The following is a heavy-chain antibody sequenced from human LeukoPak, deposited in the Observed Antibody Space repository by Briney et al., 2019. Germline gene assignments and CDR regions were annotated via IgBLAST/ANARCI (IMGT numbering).Heavy chain of an antibody. J-gene: IGHJ6*03. D-gene: IGHD2-2*01. CDR1: GFTFSDYY. CDR3: ARDLYEVAGCSSTSCLYYYYYMDV. V-gene: IGHV3-11*04. Sequence: PGGSLRLSCAASGFTFSDYYMRWIRQAPGKGLEWVSYISSSGSTIYYADSVKGRFTISRDNAKNSLYLQMNSLRAEDTAVYYCARDLYEVAGCSSTSCLYYYYYMDVWGKGTTVTVSS. CDR2: ISSSGSTI.